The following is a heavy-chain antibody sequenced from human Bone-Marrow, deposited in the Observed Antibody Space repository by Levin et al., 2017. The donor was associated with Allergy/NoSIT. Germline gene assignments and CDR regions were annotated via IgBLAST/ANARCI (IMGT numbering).Heavy chain of an antibody. D-gene: IGHD3-22*01. CDR1: GGSFTNYY. CDR3: ARAPRYYYDSGAFDS. V-gene: IGHV4-59*01. Sequence: AGGSLRLSCSVSGGSFTNYYSSWIRQPPGKGLEWIGSIYFTGSTHYNPSLRSRVTISIDTSKNQFSLKLSSVTAADTAVYYCARAPRYYYDSGAFDSWGQGTLVTVSS. CDR2: IYFTGST. J-gene: IGHJ4*02.